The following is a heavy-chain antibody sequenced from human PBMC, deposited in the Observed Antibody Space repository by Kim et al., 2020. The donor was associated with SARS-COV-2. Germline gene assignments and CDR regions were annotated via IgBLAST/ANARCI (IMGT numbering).Heavy chain of an antibody. CDR3: ARELWQQLVRGWFNP. D-gene: IGHD6-13*01. CDR2: IYYSGST. J-gene: IGHJ5*02. V-gene: IGHV4-39*07. Sequence: SETLSLTCTVSGGSISSSSYYWGWIRQPPGKGLEWIGSIYYSGSTYYNPSLKSRVTISVDTSKNQFSLKLSSVTAADTAVYYCARELWQQLVRGWFNPWGQGTLVTVSS. CDR1: GGSISSSSYY.